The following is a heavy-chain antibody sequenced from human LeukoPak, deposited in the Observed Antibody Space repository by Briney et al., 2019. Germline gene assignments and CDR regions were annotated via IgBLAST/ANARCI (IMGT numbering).Heavy chain of an antibody. Sequence: GGSLRLSCAASGFTVSSNYMSWVRQAPGKGLEWVSIIYSGGSTYYADSVKGRFTISRDNSKNTLYLQMNSLRAEDTAVYYCARDRDCSSTSCYSDAFDIWGQGTMVTVPS. CDR2: IYSGGST. D-gene: IGHD2-2*02. V-gene: IGHV3-53*01. CDR1: GFTVSSNY. CDR3: ARDRDCSSTSCYSDAFDI. J-gene: IGHJ3*02.